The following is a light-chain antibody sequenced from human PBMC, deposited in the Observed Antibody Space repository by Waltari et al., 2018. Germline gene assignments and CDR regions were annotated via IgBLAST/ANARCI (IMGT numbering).Light chain of an antibody. J-gene: IGKJ1*01. CDR1: QSVGSSS. CDR3: QQHGTLPAT. Sequence: EIVFTQSPGTASLSPGERVTLSCRASQSVGSSSLAWYQQNPGQAPRLVIYRATRRATGIPDRFSGSGSGTDFSLTISRLEPEDFAVYYCQQHGTLPATFGQGTKVEIK. CDR2: RAT. V-gene: IGKV3-20*01.